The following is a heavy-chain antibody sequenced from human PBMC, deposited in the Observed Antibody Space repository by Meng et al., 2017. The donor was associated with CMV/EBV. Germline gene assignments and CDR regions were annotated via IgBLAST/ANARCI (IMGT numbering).Heavy chain of an antibody. CDR2: IYYSGST. V-gene: IGHV4-59*01. CDR3: ARVVGDVVVPAATQYCFDY. J-gene: IGHJ4*02. D-gene: IGHD2-2*01. Sequence: SETLSLTCTVSGGSISSYYWSWIRQPPGKGLEWIGYIYYSGSTNYNPSLKSRVTISVDTSKNQFSLKLSSVTAADTAVYYCARVVGDVVVPAATQYCFDYWGQGTLVTVSS. CDR1: GGSISSYY.